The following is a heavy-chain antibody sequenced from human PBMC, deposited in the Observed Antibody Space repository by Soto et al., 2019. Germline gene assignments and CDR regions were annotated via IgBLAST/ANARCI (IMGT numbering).Heavy chain of an antibody. CDR2: INHSGST. J-gene: IGHJ4*02. CDR3: ARGDYSTYRFFDS. D-gene: IGHD4-4*01. CDR1: GGSFSGYY. V-gene: IGHV4-34*01. Sequence: PSETLSLTCAVYGGSFSGYYWSWIRQPPGKGLEWIGEINHSGSTNYNPSLKSRVTISVDTSKNQFSLKLSSVTAADTAVYYCARGDYSTYRFFDSWGQGTLVTVSS.